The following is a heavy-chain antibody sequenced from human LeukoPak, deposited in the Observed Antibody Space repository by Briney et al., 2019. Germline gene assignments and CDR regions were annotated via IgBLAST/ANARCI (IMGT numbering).Heavy chain of an antibody. CDR3: ARDTASVWYSSGWYEYFQH. D-gene: IGHD6-19*01. V-gene: IGHV1-46*01. Sequence: ASVKVSCKASGYTFTSLYMHWVRQAPGQGLGGMGVINPSSGSTSNAQKFQGRVTMTRDTSTSTVYMELSSLRSEDTAVYYCARDTASVWYSSGWYEYFQHWGQGTLVTAPS. J-gene: IGHJ1*01. CDR2: INPSSGST. CDR1: GYTFTSLY.